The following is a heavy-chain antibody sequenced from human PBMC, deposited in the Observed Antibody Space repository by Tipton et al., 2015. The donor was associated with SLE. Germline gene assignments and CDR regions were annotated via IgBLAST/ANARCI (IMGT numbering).Heavy chain of an antibody. D-gene: IGHD6-13*01. Sequence: TLSLTCTVSGGSISSGGYYWSWIRQHPGKGLEWIGYIYYSGSTYCNPSLKSRVTISVDTSKNQFSLKLSSVTAADTAVYYCARVIAAAGTYYYYYMDVWGKGTTVTVSS. CDR2: IYYSGST. CDR1: GGSISSGGYY. V-gene: IGHV4-31*03. J-gene: IGHJ6*03. CDR3: ARVIAAAGTYYYYYMDV.